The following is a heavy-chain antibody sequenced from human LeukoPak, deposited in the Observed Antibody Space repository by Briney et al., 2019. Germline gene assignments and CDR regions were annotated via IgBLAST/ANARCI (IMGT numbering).Heavy chain of an antibody. CDR2: INHDGSKE. Sequence: GGSLRLSCTASGFTFRNYWMSWVRQVPGKGLEWLANINHDGSKEDYVDSVKGRFTISRVNAKNSLYLQMNSLRAEDTALYYCAKDSGIAVAKTFDYWGQGTLVTVSS. D-gene: IGHD6-19*01. J-gene: IGHJ4*02. V-gene: IGHV3-7*03. CDR1: GFTFRNYW. CDR3: AKDSGIAVAKTFDY.